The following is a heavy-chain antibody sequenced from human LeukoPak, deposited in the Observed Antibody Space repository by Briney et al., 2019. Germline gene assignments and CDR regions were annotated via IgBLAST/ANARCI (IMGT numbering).Heavy chain of an antibody. CDR3: ARHEYSGSYYGLSWFDP. J-gene: IGHJ5*02. CDR1: GGSISSSGYY. Sequence: SSETLSLTCTVSGGSISSSGYYWGWIRQPPGKGLEWIASIYYSGSTYYNPSLKRRVTISVDTSKNQLSLKLSSLTAADTAVYYCARHEYSGSYYGLSWFDPWGQGTLVTVSS. D-gene: IGHD1-26*01. V-gene: IGHV4-39*01. CDR2: IYYSGST.